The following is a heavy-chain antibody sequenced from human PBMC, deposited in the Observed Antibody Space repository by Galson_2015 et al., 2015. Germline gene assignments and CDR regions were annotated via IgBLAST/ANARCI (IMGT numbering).Heavy chain of an antibody. CDR2: ISWNSGTK. CDR3: AKDPKIRRDSYGYSDAFDI. J-gene: IGHJ3*02. CDR1: GFSFGDYA. V-gene: IGHV3-9*01. Sequence: SLRLSCAASGFSFGDYAMHWVRQAPGKGLEWVSRISWNSGTKGYADSVKGRFTTSRDNAKNSLYLQMNSLRAEDTALYYCAKDPKIRRDSYGYSDAFDIWGQGTMVTVSS. D-gene: IGHD5-18*01.